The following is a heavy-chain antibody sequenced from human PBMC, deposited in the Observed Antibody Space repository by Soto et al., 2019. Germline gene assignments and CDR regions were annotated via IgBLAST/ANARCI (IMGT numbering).Heavy chain of an antibody. V-gene: IGHV1-8*01. CDR2: MNPNSGNT. CDR3: ASLPWANSYYSGMDV. D-gene: IGHD7-27*01. J-gene: IGHJ6*02. Sequence: QVQLVQSGAEVKKPGASVKVSCKASGYTFTSYDINWVRQATGQGLAWMGWMNPNSGNTGYAQKFQGRVTMTRNTSISTAYIELSSLRSEDTAVYYCASLPWANSYYSGMDVWGQGTTVTVSS. CDR1: GYTFTSYD.